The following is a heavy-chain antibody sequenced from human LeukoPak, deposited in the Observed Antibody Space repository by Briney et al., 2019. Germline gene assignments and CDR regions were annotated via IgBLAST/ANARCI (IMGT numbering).Heavy chain of an antibody. CDR1: GGTFSSYA. V-gene: IGHV1-69*13. Sequence: GASVKVSCKASGGTFSSYAISWVRQAPGQGLEWMGGIIPIFGTANYAQKFQGRVTITADESTSTAYMELSSLRSEDTAVYYCARDLGEYSCSFFDYWGQGTLVTVSS. CDR2: IIPIFGTA. D-gene: IGHD6-6*01. J-gene: IGHJ4*02. CDR3: ARDLGEYSCSFFDY.